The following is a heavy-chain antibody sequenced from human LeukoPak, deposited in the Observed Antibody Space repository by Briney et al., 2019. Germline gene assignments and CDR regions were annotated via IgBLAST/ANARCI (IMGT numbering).Heavy chain of an antibody. V-gene: IGHV4-30-4*08. Sequence: SQTLSLTCTVSGGSISSGDYYWSWIRQPPGKGLEWIGYIYYSGSTYYNPSLKSRVTISVDTSKNQFSLKLSSVTAADTAVYYGAGEGEEYTYVHPWGQGTLVPASS. CDR1: GGSISSGDYY. CDR2: IYYSGST. D-gene: IGHD5-18*01. CDR3: AGEGEEYTYVHP. J-gene: IGHJ5*02.